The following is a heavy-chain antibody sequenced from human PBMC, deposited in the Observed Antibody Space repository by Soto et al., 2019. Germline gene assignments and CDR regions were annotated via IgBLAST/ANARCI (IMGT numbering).Heavy chain of an antibody. CDR1: GGTFSSYT. CDR3: ARSIFLQHDAFEI. CDR2: IIPVLGIA. V-gene: IGHV1-69*02. Sequence: QVQLVQSGAEVKKPGSSVKVSCKASGGTFSSYTISWVRQAPGQGLEWMGRIIPVLGIANYAQKFQGRVTSTADKSTSTAYKELSSLRSEDTALYYCARSIFLQHDAFEIWGQGTTVTVSS. D-gene: IGHD3-9*01. J-gene: IGHJ3*02.